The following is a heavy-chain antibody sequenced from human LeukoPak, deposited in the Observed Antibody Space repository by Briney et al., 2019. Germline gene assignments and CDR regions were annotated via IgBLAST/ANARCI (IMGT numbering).Heavy chain of an antibody. CDR1: GLTFSRDW. V-gene: IGHV3-74*01. Sequence: GGSLRLSCEASGLTFSRDWMHWVRQAPGKGLVWVSRINNDGSTTNYADSVKGRFTISRDNAKNSLYLQMNSLRAEDTAVYYCARDPTIFGVVIVPDYWGQGTLVTVSS. J-gene: IGHJ4*02. D-gene: IGHD3-3*01. CDR3: ARDPTIFGVVIVPDY. CDR2: INNDGSTT.